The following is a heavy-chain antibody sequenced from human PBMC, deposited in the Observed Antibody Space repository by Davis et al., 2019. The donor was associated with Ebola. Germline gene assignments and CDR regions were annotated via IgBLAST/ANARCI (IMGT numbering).Heavy chain of an antibody. Sequence: GGSLKISCAASGFTFSSYGMHWVRQAPGKGLEWVAVIWYDGSNKYYADSVKGRFTISRDNSKNTLYLQMNSLRDEDTAVYYCARPQVGYCSSTSCKLPYYYYYGMDVWGQGTTVTVSS. D-gene: IGHD2-2*01. CDR1: GFTFSSYG. J-gene: IGHJ6*02. CDR2: IWYDGSNK. V-gene: IGHV3-33*01. CDR3: ARPQVGYCSSTSCKLPYYYYYGMDV.